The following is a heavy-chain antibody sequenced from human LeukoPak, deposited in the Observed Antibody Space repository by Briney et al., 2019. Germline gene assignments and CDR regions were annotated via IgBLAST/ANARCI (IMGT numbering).Heavy chain of an antibody. D-gene: IGHD2-2*01. Sequence: PGGSLRRSCAASGFTLSTFNMNWVGPAQGQGLVWVSYLSSASGSIYHADYVKGRFTIARDNATNSLVLQMNSLRADDTTGYYCTRLPAYCSSTSCYYDYWGQGTLVTVSS. J-gene: IGHJ4*02. CDR2: LSSASGSI. CDR3: TRLPAYCSSTSCYYDY. CDR1: GFTLSTFN. V-gene: IGHV3-48*04.